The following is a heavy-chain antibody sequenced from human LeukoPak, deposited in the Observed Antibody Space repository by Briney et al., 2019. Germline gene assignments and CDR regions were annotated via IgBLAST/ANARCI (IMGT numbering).Heavy chain of an antibody. D-gene: IGHD3-9*01. CDR2: FYTRGST. V-gene: IGHV4-4*07. CDR1: GDSTNTYY. J-gene: IGHJ3*02. Sequence: SETLSLTCTVSGDSTNTYYWGWIRQPAGKGLEWIGRFYTRGSTNYNPSLKSRVTISVDTSKNQFSLKLSSVTAADTAVYYCARQRGYYDILTGLRAFDIWGQGTMVTVSS. CDR3: ARQRGYYDILTGLRAFDI.